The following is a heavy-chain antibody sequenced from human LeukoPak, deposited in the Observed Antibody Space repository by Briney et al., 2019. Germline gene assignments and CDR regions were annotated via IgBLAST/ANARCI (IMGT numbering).Heavy chain of an antibody. V-gene: IGHV4-34*01. CDR1: GGSFSGYY. CDR2: INHSGGT. J-gene: IGHJ4*02. Sequence: SETLSLTCAVYGGSFSGYYWSWIRQPPGKGLEWIGEINHSGGTNYNPSLKSRVTISVDTSKNQFSLKLSSVIAADTAVYYCARGKSPWGIAAAGTRNYFDYWGQGTLVTVSS. D-gene: IGHD6-13*01. CDR3: ARGKSPWGIAAAGTRNYFDY.